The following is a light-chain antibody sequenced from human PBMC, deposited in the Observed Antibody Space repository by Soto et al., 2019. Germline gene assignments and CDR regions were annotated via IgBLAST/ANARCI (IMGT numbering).Light chain of an antibody. J-gene: IGLJ1*01. CDR3: NSYVGSNNYV. CDR2: EVS. Sequence: QSALTQPASVSGSPGQSITISCTGTSSDVGGYNYVSWYQHHPVKAPKLMIYEVSNRPSGVPDRFSGSKSGNTASLTVSGLQADDEADYYCNSYVGSNNYVFGTGTKVTVL. CDR1: SSDVGGYNY. V-gene: IGLV2-8*01.